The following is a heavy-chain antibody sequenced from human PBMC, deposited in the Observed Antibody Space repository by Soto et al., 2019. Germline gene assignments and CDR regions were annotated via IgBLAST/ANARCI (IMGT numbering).Heavy chain of an antibody. V-gene: IGHV1-69*13. CDR1: GGTFSSYA. D-gene: IGHD6-13*01. CDR3: ASGIAAAGFYYYYYGMDV. Sequence: GASVKVSCTASGGTFSSYAISWVRQAPGQGLEWMGGIIPIFGTANYAQKFQGRVTITADESTSTAYMELSSLRSEDTAVYYCASGIAAAGFYYYYYGMDVWGQGTTVTVSS. J-gene: IGHJ6*02. CDR2: IIPIFGTA.